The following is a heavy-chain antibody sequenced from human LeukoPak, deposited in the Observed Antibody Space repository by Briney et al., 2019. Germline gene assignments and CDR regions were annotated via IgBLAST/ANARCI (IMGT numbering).Heavy chain of an antibody. V-gene: IGHV3-48*01. CDR3: ASAILTALDY. J-gene: IGHJ4*02. D-gene: IGHD5-18*01. CDR2: ISSSSSTI. CDR1: GFTFSSYS. Sequence: GGSLRLSCAASGFTFSSYSMNWVRQAPGKGLEWVSYISSSSSTIYYADSVKGRFTIPRDNAKNSLYLQMNSLRAEDTAVYYCASAILTALDYWGQGTLVTVSS.